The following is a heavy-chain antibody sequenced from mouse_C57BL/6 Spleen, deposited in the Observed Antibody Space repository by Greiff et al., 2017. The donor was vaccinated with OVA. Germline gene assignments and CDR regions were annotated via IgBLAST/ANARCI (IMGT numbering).Heavy chain of an antibody. D-gene: IGHD4-1*01. CDR3: ARKTGYWYFDV. CDR2: ISSGSSTI. J-gene: IGHJ1*03. Sequence: EVKLVESGGGLVKPGGSLKLSCAASGFTFSDYGMHWVRQAPEKGLEWVAYISSGSSTIYYADTVKGRFTISRDNAKNTLFLQMTSLRSEDTAMYYYARKTGYWYFDVWGTGTTVTVSS. V-gene: IGHV5-17*01. CDR1: GFTFSDYG.